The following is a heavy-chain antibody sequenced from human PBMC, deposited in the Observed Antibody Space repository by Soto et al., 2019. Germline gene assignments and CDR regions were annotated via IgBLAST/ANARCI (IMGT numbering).Heavy chain of an antibody. CDR3: TRDFQGQYYYGMDV. J-gene: IGHJ6*02. V-gene: IGHV3-49*04. CDR1: GFTFGDYA. Sequence: SCTASGFTFGDYAMNWVRQAPGKGLEWVGFIRGKPNGGATDYAASLKGRFTISRDDSRSVAYLQMNSLKTEDTAVYYCTRDFQGQYYYGMDVWGQGTTVTVSS. CDR2: IRGKPNGGAT.